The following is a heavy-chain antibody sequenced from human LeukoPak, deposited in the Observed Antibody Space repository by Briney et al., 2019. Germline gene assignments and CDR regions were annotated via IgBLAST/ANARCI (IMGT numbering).Heavy chain of an antibody. CDR2: ISDIGSI. V-gene: IGHV4-59*12. Sequence: PSETLSLTCTVSGGSISSYYWSWIRQPPGKGLEWIAYISDIGSINYNPSLKSRVTISLDTSKNQFSLKLSSVTAADTAVYYCARDYYYDSSGYYHPKGFDYWGQGTLVTVSS. CDR3: ARDYYYDSSGYYHPKGFDY. J-gene: IGHJ4*02. D-gene: IGHD3-22*01. CDR1: GGSISSYY.